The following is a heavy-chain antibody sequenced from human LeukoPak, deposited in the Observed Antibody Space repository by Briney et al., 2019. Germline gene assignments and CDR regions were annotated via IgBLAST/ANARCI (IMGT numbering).Heavy chain of an antibody. J-gene: IGHJ4*02. CDR2: ISSSSSTI. V-gene: IGHV3-48*01. CDR3: AKGGYCSSTSCLELDY. Sequence: GGSLRLSCSASGFTFSSYSMNWVRQAPGKGLEWVSYISSSSSTIYYADSVKGRFTISRDNAKNSLYLQMNSLRAEDTAVYYCAKGGYCSSTSCLELDYWGQGTLVTVSS. CDR1: GFTFSSYS. D-gene: IGHD2-2*03.